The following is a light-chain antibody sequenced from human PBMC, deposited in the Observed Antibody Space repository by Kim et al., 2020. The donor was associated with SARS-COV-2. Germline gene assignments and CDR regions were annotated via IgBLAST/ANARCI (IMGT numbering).Light chain of an antibody. CDR1: SLRCYY. CDR3: NSRDSSGNHVL. CDR2: GDK. Sequence: ALGKTARTTCQGDSLRCYYASWVQQKSGQAPILVMYGDKNRPSGIPDRFSGSGSGNTASLTITGAQAEDEADYYCNSRDSSGNHVLFGGGTQLTVL. V-gene: IGLV3-19*01. J-gene: IGLJ3*02.